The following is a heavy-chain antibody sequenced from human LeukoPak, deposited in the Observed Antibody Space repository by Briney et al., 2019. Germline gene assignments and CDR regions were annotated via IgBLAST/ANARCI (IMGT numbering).Heavy chain of an antibody. CDR2: IYSGGST. Sequence: PGGSLRLSCAASGFTVSSNYMSWVRQAPGKGPEWVSVIYSGGSTYYADSVKSRFTISRDNSKNTLYLQMNSLRAEDTAVYYCAREGNYYGSGSYIGYWGQGTLVTVSS. CDR3: AREGNYYGSGSYIGY. J-gene: IGHJ4*02. D-gene: IGHD3-10*01. V-gene: IGHV3-66*01. CDR1: GFTVSSNY.